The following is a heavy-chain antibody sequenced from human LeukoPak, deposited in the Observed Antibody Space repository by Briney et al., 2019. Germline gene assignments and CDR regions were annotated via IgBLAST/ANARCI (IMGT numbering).Heavy chain of an antibody. Sequence: SETLSLTCAVYGGSFSGYYWSWIRQPPGKGLEWIGYIYHSGSTYYNPSLKSRVTISVDRSKNQFSLKLSSVTAADTTVYYCARGYSGYVFNYWGQGTLVTVSS. CDR3: ARGYSGYVFNY. V-gene: IGHV4-34*01. D-gene: IGHD5-12*01. CDR2: IYHSGST. CDR1: GGSFSGYY. J-gene: IGHJ4*02.